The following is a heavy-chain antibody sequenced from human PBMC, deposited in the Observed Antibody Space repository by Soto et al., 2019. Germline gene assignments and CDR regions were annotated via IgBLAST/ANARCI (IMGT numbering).Heavy chain of an antibody. V-gene: IGHV1-18*04. D-gene: IGHD3-22*01. CDR1: GYSFTSHY. CDR3: ARADMYYYDSSGYSGPDY. Sequence: GASVKVSCKAIGYSFTSHYMHWVRQAPGQGLEWMGWISAYNGNTNYAQKFQGRVTMTTDTSTSTAYMEVRSLRFDDTAVYYCARADMYYYDSSGYSGPDYWG. CDR2: ISAYNGNT. J-gene: IGHJ4*01.